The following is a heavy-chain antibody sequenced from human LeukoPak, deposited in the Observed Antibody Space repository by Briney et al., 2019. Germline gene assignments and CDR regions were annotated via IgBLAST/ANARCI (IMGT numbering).Heavy chain of an antibody. CDR2: ISSSGSTT. CDR3: ARDSTSSSMNY. Sequence: GGSLRLSCAASGFTFSDYYMSWIRQAPGKGLEWVSYISSSGSTTYCADSVKGRFTISRDNAKNSLYLQMNSLRAEDTAVYYCARDSTSSSMNYWGQGTLVTVSS. D-gene: IGHD6-13*01. V-gene: IGHV3-11*01. J-gene: IGHJ4*02. CDR1: GFTFSDYY.